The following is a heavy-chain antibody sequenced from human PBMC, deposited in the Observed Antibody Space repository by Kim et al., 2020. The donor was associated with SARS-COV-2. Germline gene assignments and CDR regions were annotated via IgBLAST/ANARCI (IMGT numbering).Heavy chain of an antibody. CDR2: IIPIFGTA. V-gene: IGHV1-69*13. J-gene: IGHJ6*02. CDR1: GGTFSSYA. D-gene: IGHD3-22*01. Sequence: SVKVSCKASGGTFSSYAIGWVRQAPGQGLEWMGGIIPIFGTANYAQKFQGRVTITADESTSTAYMELSSLRSEDTAVYYCARGRYYYDSSGQYYYYGMDVWGQGTTVTVSS. CDR3: ARGRYYYDSSGQYYYYGMDV.